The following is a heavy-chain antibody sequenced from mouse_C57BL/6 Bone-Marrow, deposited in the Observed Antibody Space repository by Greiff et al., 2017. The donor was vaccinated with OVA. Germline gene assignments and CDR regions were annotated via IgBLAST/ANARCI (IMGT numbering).Heavy chain of an antibody. D-gene: IGHD2-1*01. CDR1: GYAFSSSW. V-gene: IGHV1-82*01. J-gene: IGHJ4*01. CDR3: AREEIYGNSSAMDY. Sequence: VQLVESGPELVKPGASVKISCKASGYAFSSSWLNWVKQRPGKGLEWIGRIYPGDGDTNYNGKFTGKATLTADKTSSTAYMQLSSLTSEDSAVYFCAREEIYGNSSAMDYWGQGTSVTVSS. CDR2: IYPGDGDT.